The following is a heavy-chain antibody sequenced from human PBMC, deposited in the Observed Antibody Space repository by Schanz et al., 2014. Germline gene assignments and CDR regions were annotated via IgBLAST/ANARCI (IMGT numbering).Heavy chain of an antibody. J-gene: IGHJ4*02. CDR2: INTGSGDT. D-gene: IGHD5-12*01. CDR1: GYTFTTYA. V-gene: IGHV1-18*01. Sequence: QVQLVQSGAEVKKPGASVRVSCKASGYTFTTYAMSWVRQAPGQRLEWMGWINTGSGDTKYSQNFQGRVTITRDTSTSTVYMELRSLRSDDTAVYYCARGIGGYGANNYFDYWGQGTLVTVSS. CDR3: ARGIGGYGANNYFDY.